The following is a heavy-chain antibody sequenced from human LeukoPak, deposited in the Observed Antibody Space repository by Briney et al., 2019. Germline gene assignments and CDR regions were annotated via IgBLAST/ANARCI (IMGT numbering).Heavy chain of an antibody. J-gene: IGHJ4*02. Sequence: ASVKVSCKASGYTFTSYGISWVRQVPGQGLEWMGWISAYNGNTNYAQKLQGRVTITRDTSASTAYMELSSLRSEDTAVYYCARGGPMGRIAVAGILFDYWGQGTLVTVSS. D-gene: IGHD6-19*01. CDR2: ISAYNGNT. V-gene: IGHV1-18*01. CDR1: GYTFTSYG. CDR3: ARGGPMGRIAVAGILFDY.